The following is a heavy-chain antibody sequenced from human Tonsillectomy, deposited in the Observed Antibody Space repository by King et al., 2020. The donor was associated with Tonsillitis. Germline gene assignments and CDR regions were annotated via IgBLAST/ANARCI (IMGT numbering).Heavy chain of an antibody. V-gene: IGHV1-69*01. CDR2: IIPIFGTA. Sequence: VQLVESGAEVKKPGSSVKVSCKASGGTFSSYAISWVRQAPGQGLECMGGIIPIFGTANYAQKFQGRVTITADESTSTAYMELSSLRSEGTAVYYCASNPLGIRYFDYWGQGTLVTVSS. CDR3: ASNPLGIRYFDY. J-gene: IGHJ4*02. D-gene: IGHD3-9*01. CDR1: GGTFSSYA.